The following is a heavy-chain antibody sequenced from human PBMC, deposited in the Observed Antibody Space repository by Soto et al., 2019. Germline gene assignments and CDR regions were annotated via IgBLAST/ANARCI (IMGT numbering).Heavy chain of an antibody. Sequence: GGSLRLSCAASGFTFSSYGMHWVRQAPGKGLEWVAVISYDGSNKYYADSVKGRFTISRDNSKNTLYLQMNSLRAEDTAVYYCAKEGVVDYGDYVPLGELGAGYFDYWGQGTLVTVSS. CDR3: AKEGVVDYGDYVPLGELGAGYFDY. CDR2: ISYDGSNK. V-gene: IGHV3-30*18. J-gene: IGHJ4*02. CDR1: GFTFSSYG. D-gene: IGHD4-17*01.